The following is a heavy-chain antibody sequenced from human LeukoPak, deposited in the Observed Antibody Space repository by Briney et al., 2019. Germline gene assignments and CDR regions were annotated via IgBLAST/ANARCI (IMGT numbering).Heavy chain of an antibody. CDR1: GYTFTSYG. CDR3: ARDLYYYDSSGYYYEDYYYYGMDV. J-gene: IGHJ6*02. V-gene: IGHV1-18*01. CDR2: ISAYNGNT. Sequence: ASVKVSCKASGYTFTSYGISWVRQAPGQGLEWMGWISAYNGNTNYAQMLQGRVTMTTDTSTSTAYMELRSLRSDDTAVYYCARDLYYYDSSGYYYEDYYYYGMDVWGQGTTVTVSS. D-gene: IGHD3-22*01.